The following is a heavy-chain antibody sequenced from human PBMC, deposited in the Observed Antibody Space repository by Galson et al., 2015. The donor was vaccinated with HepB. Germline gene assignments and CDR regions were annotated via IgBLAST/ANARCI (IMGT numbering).Heavy chain of an antibody. V-gene: IGHV3-11*01. CDR2: ISSSDSTI. CDR1: GFTFSDYY. J-gene: IGHJ6*02. D-gene: IGHD3-3*01. CDR3: AGGFGWNSYYYSMGV. Sequence: SLRLSCAASGFTFSDYYMSWIRQAPGKGLEWVSYISSSDSTIYYADSVRGRFTISRDYAKNSLHLQMSSLRAEDSAVYYCAGGFGWNSYYYSMGVWGRGTPVTVSS.